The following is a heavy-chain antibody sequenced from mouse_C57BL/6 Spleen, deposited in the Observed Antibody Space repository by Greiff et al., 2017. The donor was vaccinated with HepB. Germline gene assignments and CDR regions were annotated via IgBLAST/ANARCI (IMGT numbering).Heavy chain of an antibody. Sequence: DVHLVESGGGLVKPGGSLKLSCAASGFTFSDYGMHWVRQAPEKGLEWVAYISSGSSTIYYADTVKGRFTISRDNAKNTLFLQMTSLRSEDTAMYYCARNDYDEGFAYWGQGTLVTVSA. CDR2: ISSGSSTI. D-gene: IGHD2-4*01. CDR1: GFTFSDYG. CDR3: ARNDYDEGFAY. V-gene: IGHV5-17*01. J-gene: IGHJ3*01.